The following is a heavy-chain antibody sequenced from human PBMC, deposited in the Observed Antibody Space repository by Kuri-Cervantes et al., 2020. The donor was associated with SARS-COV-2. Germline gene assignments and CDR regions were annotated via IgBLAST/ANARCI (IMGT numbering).Heavy chain of an antibody. CDR3: ARDRQLPDDFWSGWFDY. D-gene: IGHD3-3*01. CDR2: ISSSSSTI. V-gene: IGHV3-48*01. Sequence: GESLKISCAASGFTFSSYSMNWVRQAPGKGLEWVSYISSSSSTIYYADSVKGRFPISRDNAKNSLYLQMNSLRAEDTAVYYCARDRQLPDDFWSGWFDYWGQGTLVTVSS. CDR1: GFTFSSYS. J-gene: IGHJ4*02.